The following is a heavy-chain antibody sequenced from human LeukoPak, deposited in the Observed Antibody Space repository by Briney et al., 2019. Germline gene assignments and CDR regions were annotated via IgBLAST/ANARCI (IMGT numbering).Heavy chain of an antibody. CDR2: MYYSGST. CDR1: GGSISSGDYY. J-gene: IGHJ5*02. V-gene: IGHV4-30-4*01. CDR3: ARPYYYDSRIDP. D-gene: IGHD3-22*01. Sequence: PSETLSLTWTVSGGSISSGDYYWSWIRQPPGKGLEWIGYMYYSGSTYYNPSLKSRVTISLDTSKNQFSLKLNSVTAADTAVYYCARPYYYDSRIDPWGQGTLVTVSS.